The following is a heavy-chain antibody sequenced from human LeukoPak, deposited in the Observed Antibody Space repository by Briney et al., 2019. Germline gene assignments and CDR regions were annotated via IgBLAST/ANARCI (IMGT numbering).Heavy chain of an antibody. CDR2: INHSGST. CDR1: GGSFSGYY. J-gene: IGHJ4*02. D-gene: IGHD6-19*01. V-gene: IGHV4-34*01. Sequence: PSETLSLTCAVYGGSFSGYYWSWIRQPPGKGLEWIGEINHSGSTNYNPSLKSRVTISVDTSKNQFSLKLSSVTAADTAVYYCARHPRKAVAGTGRGGLDYWGQGTLVTVSS. CDR3: ARHPRKAVAGTGRGGLDY.